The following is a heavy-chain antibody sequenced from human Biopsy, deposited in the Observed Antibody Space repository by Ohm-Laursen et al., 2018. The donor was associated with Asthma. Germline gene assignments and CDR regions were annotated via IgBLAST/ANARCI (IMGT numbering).Heavy chain of an antibody. V-gene: IGHV1-2*02. CDR1: GYPFTDYY. J-gene: IGHJ6*02. D-gene: IGHD6-13*01. CDR3: ASPSSSREILYYYYNMDI. Sequence: ASVKVSCKASGYPFTDYYVHWVRQAPGLGLEWMGGISPVFGSTNIAQKFQGRVTISADIFTKTAYLEVSSLRPDDTAVYYCASPSSSREILYYYYNMDIWGQGTTVTV. CDR2: ISPVFGST.